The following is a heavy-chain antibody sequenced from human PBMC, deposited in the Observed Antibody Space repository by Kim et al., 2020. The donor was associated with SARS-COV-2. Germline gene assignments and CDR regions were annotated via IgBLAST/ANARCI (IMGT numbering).Heavy chain of an antibody. CDR3: AKAALGYCFGLTDH. CDR1: GFTFGDYA. Sequence: GGSLRLSCAASGFTFGDYAMHWVRQAPGKGLEWVSGISWNSGSIGYADSVKGRFTISRDNAKNSLYLQMNSLRAEDTALYYCAKAALGYCFGLTDHWGQGTLVTVSS. J-gene: IGHJ4*02. V-gene: IGHV3-9*01. D-gene: IGHD5-18*01. CDR2: ISWNSGSI.